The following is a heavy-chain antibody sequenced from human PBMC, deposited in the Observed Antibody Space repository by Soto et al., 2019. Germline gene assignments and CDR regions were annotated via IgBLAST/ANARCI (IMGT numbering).Heavy chain of an antibody. J-gene: IGHJ3*02. V-gene: IGHV2-5*01. D-gene: IGHD3-22*01. Sequence: SGPTLVNPTQTLTLTCSFSGFSLSTSGVGVGWIRQPPGKALEWLALMYWNDDKRYSPSLKSRLTNTKDSSKYQVVLTMTNKDPVDTATYYCERGSSGYYAASAFDICGQGPMVTV. CDR3: ERGSSGYYAASAFDI. CDR2: MYWNDDK. CDR1: GFSLSTSGVG.